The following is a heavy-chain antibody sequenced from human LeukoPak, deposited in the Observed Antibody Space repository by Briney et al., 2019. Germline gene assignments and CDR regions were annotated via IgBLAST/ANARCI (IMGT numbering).Heavy chain of an antibody. CDR3: AKDSSGYYWDY. J-gene: IGHJ4*02. V-gene: IGHV3-43D*03. CDR1: GFTFDDYA. CDR2: ISWDGGCT. D-gene: IGHD3-22*01. Sequence: GGSLRLSXAASGFTFDDYAMHWVRQAPGKGLEWVSLISWDGGCTYYADSVKGRFTISRDNSKNSLYLQMNSLRAEDTALYYCAKDSSGYYWDYWGQGTLVTVSS.